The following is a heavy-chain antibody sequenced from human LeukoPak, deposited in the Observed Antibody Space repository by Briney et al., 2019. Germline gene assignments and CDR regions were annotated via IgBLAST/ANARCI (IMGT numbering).Heavy chain of an antibody. J-gene: IGHJ4*02. D-gene: IGHD5-18*01. CDR1: GFTFRNYN. Sequence: PGGSLRLSCAASGFTFRNYNMNWVRQAPGKGLEWVAYISISTTTIYYADSVKGRFTISRDNAKNSLYLQMNSLRAEDTAVYYCARDLSGVTGYTYGRGIDYWGQGTLVTVSS. CDR2: ISISTTTI. V-gene: IGHV3-48*01. CDR3: ARDLSGVTGYTYGRGIDY.